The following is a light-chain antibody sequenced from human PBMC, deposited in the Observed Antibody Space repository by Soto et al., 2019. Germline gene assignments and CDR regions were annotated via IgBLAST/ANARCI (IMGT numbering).Light chain of an antibody. Sequence: EIVMTQSPLSLPVTPGEPASISCRSSQSLLNSDDGNTYLDWYLQKPGQSPQLLIYTLSFRAPGVPDRFSGSGSGTAFILKISRVAAEDVGIYYCMQRIEFPGTVGGGTKVDSK. CDR2: TLS. V-gene: IGKV2-40*01. J-gene: IGKJ4*01. CDR3: MQRIEFPGT. CDR1: QSLLNSDDGNTY.